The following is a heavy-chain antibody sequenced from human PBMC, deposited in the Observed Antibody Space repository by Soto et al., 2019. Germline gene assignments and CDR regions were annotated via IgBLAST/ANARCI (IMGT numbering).Heavy chain of an antibody. J-gene: IGHJ6*02. CDR3: ASQKYSSGWYYYYGGMDV. Sequence: ASVKVSCKASGGTFSSYTISWVRQAPGQGLEWMGRIIPILGIANYAQKFQGRVTITAYKSTSTAYMELSSLRSEDSAVYYCASQKYSSGWYYYYGGMDVWGQGTTVTVSS. V-gene: IGHV1-69*02. D-gene: IGHD6-19*01. CDR2: IIPILGIA. CDR1: GGTFSSYT.